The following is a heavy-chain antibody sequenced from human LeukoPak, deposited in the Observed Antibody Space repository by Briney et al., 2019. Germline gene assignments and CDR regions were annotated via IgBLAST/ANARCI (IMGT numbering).Heavy chain of an antibody. D-gene: IGHD3-9*01. CDR3: ATLSPPLVLSDMFEDY. J-gene: IGHJ4*02. Sequence: ASVKVSCKVSGYTLTELSMHWVRQAPGKGLEWMGGFDPEDGETIYAQKFQGSVTMTEDTSTDTAYMELSSLRSEDTAVYYCATLSPPLVLSDMFEDYWGQGTLVTVSS. V-gene: IGHV1-24*01. CDR1: GYTLTELS. CDR2: FDPEDGET.